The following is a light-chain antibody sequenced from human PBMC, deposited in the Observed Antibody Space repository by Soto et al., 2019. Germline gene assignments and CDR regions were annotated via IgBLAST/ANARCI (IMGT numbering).Light chain of an antibody. CDR3: QQRSNRIT. CDR1: QRVACS. V-gene: IGKV3-11*01. CDR2: DIS. J-gene: IGKJ5*01. Sequence: EVVLTQSPATLSLSPGERAILSCRASQRVACSLAWYQQKPGQAPRLLIYDISTRAAAIPARFSGSGSGTDFTLTVSSLEPEDFALYYCQQRSNRITFGQGTRLEI.